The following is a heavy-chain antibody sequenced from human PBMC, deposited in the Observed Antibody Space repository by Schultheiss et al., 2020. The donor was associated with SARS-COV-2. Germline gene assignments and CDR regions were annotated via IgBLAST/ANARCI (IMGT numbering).Heavy chain of an antibody. CDR3: ARGGPVDY. J-gene: IGHJ4*02. CDR2: IYYSGST. CDR1: GGSFSGYY. V-gene: IGHV4-34*01. Sequence: SETLSLTCAVYGGSFSGYYWSWIRQPPGKGLEWIGSIYYSGSTYYNPSLKSRVTISVDTSKNQFSLKLSSVTAADTAVYYCARGGPVDYWGQGTLVTVSS.